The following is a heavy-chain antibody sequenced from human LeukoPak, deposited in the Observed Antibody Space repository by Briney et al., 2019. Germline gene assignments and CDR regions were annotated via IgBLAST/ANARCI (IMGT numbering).Heavy chain of an antibody. V-gene: IGHV4-59*01. CDR2: IYYSGGT. J-gene: IGHJ6*03. CDR1: GGSISGYY. Sequence: SETLSLTCTVSGGSISGYYWSWIRQPPGKGLEWIGYIYYSGGTNYNPSLESRVTISVDTSKNQFSLKLSSVTAADTAVYYCAREASGYDFGYYYYYMDVWGKGTTVTISS. CDR3: AREASGYDFGYYYYYMDV. D-gene: IGHD5-12*01.